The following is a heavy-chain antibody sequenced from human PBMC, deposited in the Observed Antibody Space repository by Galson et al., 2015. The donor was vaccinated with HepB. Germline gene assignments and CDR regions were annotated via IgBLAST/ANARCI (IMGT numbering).Heavy chain of an antibody. V-gene: IGHV3-48*03. Sequence: SLRLSCAASGFTFRSYDMNWVRQAPGKGLEWVSYISNSGSTKKYVDSVKGRFTISRDNAQNSLSLQMNSLRAEDTAIYFCARTMWPDVFVIWGPGTMVTVSS. J-gene: IGHJ3*02. CDR1: GFTFRSYD. CDR2: ISNSGSTK. D-gene: IGHD2-21*01. CDR3: ARTMWPDVFVI.